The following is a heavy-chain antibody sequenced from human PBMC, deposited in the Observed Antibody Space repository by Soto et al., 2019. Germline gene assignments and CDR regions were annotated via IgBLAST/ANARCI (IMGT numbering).Heavy chain of an antibody. CDR1: GGSISSGDYY. D-gene: IGHD2-21*02. CDR2: IYYSGST. V-gene: IGHV4-30-4*01. Sequence: PSETLSLTCTVSGGSISSGDYYWSWIRQPPGKGLEWIGYIYYSGSTYYNPSLKSRVTISVDTSKNQFSLKLSSVTAADTAVYYCARETAKAYCGGDCYSTDYWGQGTLVTVS. J-gene: IGHJ4*02. CDR3: ARETAKAYCGGDCYSTDY.